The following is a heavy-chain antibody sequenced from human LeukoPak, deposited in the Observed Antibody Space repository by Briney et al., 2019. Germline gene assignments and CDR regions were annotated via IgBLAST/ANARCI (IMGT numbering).Heavy chain of an antibody. CDR1: GASISSSNSY. CDR2: VFYSGSP. J-gene: IGHJ2*01. CDR3: ARGAFDL. Sequence: PSETLSLTCTVSGASISSSNSYWGWIRQPPGQGLEWIGTVFYSGSPYYNPSLKSRVTISMDTSKNQFSLNLTSVTAADTAVYYCARGAFDLWGRGTLVTVSS. V-gene: IGHV4-39*07.